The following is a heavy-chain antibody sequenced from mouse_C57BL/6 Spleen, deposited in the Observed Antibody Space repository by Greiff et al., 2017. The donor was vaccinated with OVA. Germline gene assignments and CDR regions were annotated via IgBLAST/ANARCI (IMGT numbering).Heavy chain of an antibody. V-gene: IGHV1-76*01. CDR1: GYTFTDYY. Sequence: VQLVESGAELVRPGASVKLSCKASGYTFTDYYINWVKQRPGQGLEWIARIYPGSGNTYYNEKFKGKATLTAEKSSSTAYMQLSSLTSEDSAVYFCAREGLWDYWGQGTTLTVSS. J-gene: IGHJ2*01. CDR3: AREGLWDY. CDR2: IYPGSGNT. D-gene: IGHD3-1*01.